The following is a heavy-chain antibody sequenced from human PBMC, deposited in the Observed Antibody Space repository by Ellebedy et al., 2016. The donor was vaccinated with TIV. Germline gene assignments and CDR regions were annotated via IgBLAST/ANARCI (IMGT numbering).Heavy chain of an antibody. Sequence: GESLKISCAVSGFTFSSYAMSWVRQAPGKGLEWVSTISGSGGSTYYTDSVKGRFTISRANSKNKLYLQMNSLRAEATAVYYCATRPITMVVLAEYYFDYWGQGTLFTASS. CDR1: GFTFSSYA. CDR3: ATRPITMVVLAEYYFDY. CDR2: ISGSGGST. V-gene: IGHV3-23*01. D-gene: IGHD3-22*01. J-gene: IGHJ4*02.